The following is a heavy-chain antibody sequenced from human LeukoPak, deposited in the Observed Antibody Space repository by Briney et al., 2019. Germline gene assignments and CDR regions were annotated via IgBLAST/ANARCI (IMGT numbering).Heavy chain of an antibody. Sequence: GGSLRLSCAASGFTFSSYAMSWVRQAPGKGLEWVSAISGSGGSTYYADSVKGRFTISRDNSKNTLYLQMSSLRAEDTAVYYCAKTFTMVRAPADYLDYWGQGTLVTVSS. CDR1: GFTFSSYA. J-gene: IGHJ4*02. CDR2: ISGSGGST. D-gene: IGHD3-10*01. CDR3: AKTFTMVRAPADYLDY. V-gene: IGHV3-23*01.